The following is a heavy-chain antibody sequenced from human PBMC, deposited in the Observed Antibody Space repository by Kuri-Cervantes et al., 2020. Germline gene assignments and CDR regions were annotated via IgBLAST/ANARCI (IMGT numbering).Heavy chain of an antibody. D-gene: IGHD3-10*01. V-gene: IGHV3-30-3*01. CDR3: ARDPGSGSYQYYYYGMDV. J-gene: IGHJ6*02. CDR2: ISYDGSNK. Sequence: GESLKISCAASGFTFSSYAMHWVRQAPGKGLEWVAVISYDGSNKYYADSVKGRFTISRDNSKNTLYLQMNSLRAEDTAVYYCARDPGSGSYQYYYYGMDVWGQGTTVTVSS. CDR1: GFTFSSYA.